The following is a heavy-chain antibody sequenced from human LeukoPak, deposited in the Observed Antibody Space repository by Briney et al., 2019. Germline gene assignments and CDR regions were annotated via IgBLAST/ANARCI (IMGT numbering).Heavy chain of an antibody. CDR3: ARVYSANGYGSGYYDY. CDR1: GFTFSTYD. CDR2: ITSTSNHI. V-gene: IGHV3-21*01. Sequence: KPGGSLRLSCVASGFTFSTYDMNWVRQAPGKGLEWVSAITSTSNHINYAGSVKGRFTISRDSANNSLYLQMNSLRAEDTAVYYCARVYSANGYGSGYYDYWGQGTLVTVSS. J-gene: IGHJ4*02. D-gene: IGHD3-10*01.